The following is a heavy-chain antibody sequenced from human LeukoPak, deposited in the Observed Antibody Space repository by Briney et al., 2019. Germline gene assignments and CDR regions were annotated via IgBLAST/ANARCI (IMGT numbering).Heavy chain of an antibody. V-gene: IGHV4-30-4*08. Sequence: SETLSLTCTVSGGSISSGDYYWSWIRQPPGKGLEWIGYIYYSGSTYYNPSLKSRVTISVDTSKNQFSLKLSSVTAADTAVYYCAREGGPQSLRGTFDPWGQGALVTVSS. CDR1: GGSISSGDYY. J-gene: IGHJ5*02. CDR2: IYYSGST. CDR3: AREGGPQSLRGTFDP. D-gene: IGHD1-1*01.